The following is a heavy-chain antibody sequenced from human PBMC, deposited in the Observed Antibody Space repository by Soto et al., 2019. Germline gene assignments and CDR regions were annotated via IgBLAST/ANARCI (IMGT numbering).Heavy chain of an antibody. J-gene: IGHJ4*02. CDR2: INHSGSS. Sequence: QVQLQQWGAGLLKPSETLSLTCAVYGGSFSGYYGSWIRQPPGKGLEWIGEINHSGSSNYSPSLNSRVDISVDTPKRQFHLNLSSVTAADTTVYYCASSSREGAIVGATTGDYWGQGNLVTGSS. CDR1: GGSFSGYY. D-gene: IGHD1-26*01. V-gene: IGHV4-34*01. CDR3: ASSSREGAIVGATTGDY.